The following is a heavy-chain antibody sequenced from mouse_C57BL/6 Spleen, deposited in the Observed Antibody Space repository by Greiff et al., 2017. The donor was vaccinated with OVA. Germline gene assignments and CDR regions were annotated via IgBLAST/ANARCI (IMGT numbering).Heavy chain of an antibody. CDR1: GSTFTSYW. CDR2: IDPNSGGT. CDR3: ASYYYGISYVHFDV. D-gene: IGHD1-1*01. Sequence: QVQLQQSGAELVKPGASVKLSCKASGSTFTSYWMHWVKQRPGRGLEWIGRIDPNSGGTKYNEKFQSKATLTVEKPSSTAYMQRSILTSEDSAVYYCASYYYGISYVHFDVWGTGTTVTVSS. V-gene: IGHV1-72*01. J-gene: IGHJ1*03.